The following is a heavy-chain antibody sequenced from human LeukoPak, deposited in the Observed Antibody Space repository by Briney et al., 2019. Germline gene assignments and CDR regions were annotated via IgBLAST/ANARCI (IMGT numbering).Heavy chain of an antibody. CDR2: ISAYNGNT. J-gene: IGHJ4*02. Sequence: ASVKVSCKASGYTFTSYGISWVRQAPGQGLEWMGWISAYNGNTNYAQKLKGRVTMPTDTSTSTAYMELRSLRSDDTAVYYCARDRRGYSYGFAIDYFDYWGQGTLVTVSS. CDR3: ARDRRGYSYGFAIDYFDY. D-gene: IGHD5-18*01. V-gene: IGHV1-18*01. CDR1: GYTFTSYG.